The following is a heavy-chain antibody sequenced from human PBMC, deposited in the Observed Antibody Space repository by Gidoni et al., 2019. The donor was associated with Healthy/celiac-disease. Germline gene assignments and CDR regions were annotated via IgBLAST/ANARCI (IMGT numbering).Heavy chain of an antibody. CDR2: ISGDGGST. J-gene: IGHJ6*02. CDR1: GFTFDDYA. V-gene: IGHV3-43*02. Sequence: EVQLVESGGGVVQPGGSLRLSCAASGFTFDDYAMHWVRQAPGKGLEWVSLISGDGGSTYYADSVKGRFTISRDNSKNSLYLQMNSPRTEDTALYYCAKDMGDVLRFLEWLLSLDVWGQGTTVTVSS. CDR3: AKDMGDVLRFLEWLLSLDV. D-gene: IGHD3-3*01.